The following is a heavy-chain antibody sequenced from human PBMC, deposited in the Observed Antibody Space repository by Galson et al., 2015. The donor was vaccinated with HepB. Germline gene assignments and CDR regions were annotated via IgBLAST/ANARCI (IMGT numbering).Heavy chain of an antibody. CDR2: IWYDGSNK. D-gene: IGHD3-22*01. CDR3: ARDPLPYDSSGYYYFDY. Sequence: SLRLSCAASGFTFSSYGMHWVRQAPGKGLEWVAVIWYDGSNKYYVDSVKGRFTISRDNSKNTLYLQMNSLRAEDTAVYYCARDPLPYDSSGYYYFDYWGQGTLVTVSS. J-gene: IGHJ4*02. V-gene: IGHV3-33*01. CDR1: GFTFSSYG.